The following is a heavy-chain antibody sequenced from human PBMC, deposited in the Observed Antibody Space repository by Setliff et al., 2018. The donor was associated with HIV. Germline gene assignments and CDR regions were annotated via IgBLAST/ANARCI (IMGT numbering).Heavy chain of an antibody. Sequence: KTGGSLRLSCAASGFSFRDYYMTWVRQAPGRGLEWVSYITSTGTTTLYADSLRGRFTASRDNAESTLYLQMNNLRAEDTAVYYCAIIRETGSPYWGQGTQVTVSS. D-gene: IGHD3-9*01. V-gene: IGHV3-11*04. CDR2: ITSTGTTT. CDR3: AIIRETGSPY. CDR1: GFSFRDYY. J-gene: IGHJ4*02.